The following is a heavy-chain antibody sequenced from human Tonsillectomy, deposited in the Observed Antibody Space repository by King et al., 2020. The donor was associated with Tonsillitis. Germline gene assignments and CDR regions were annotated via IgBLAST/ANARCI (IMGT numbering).Heavy chain of an antibody. Sequence: VQLVESGGGLVQPGGSLRLSCAVSGFTFSSYAMSWVRQAPGKGLEWVSAISGNGDSTYYADFVKGRFTISRDNSKNTLYLKMNNLRAEDTAVYYCAKAASVDTSMVTPFDYWGQGTLVTVSS. CDR2: ISGNGDST. V-gene: IGHV3-23*04. CDR3: AKAASVDTSMVTPFDY. CDR1: GFTFSSYA. D-gene: IGHD5-18*01. J-gene: IGHJ4*02.